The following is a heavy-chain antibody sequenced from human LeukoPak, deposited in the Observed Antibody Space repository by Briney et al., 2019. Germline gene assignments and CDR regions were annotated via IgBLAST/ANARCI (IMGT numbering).Heavy chain of an antibody. Sequence: SETLSLTCAVSGYSVSSGYYWGWIRQPPGKGLEGVGSAYHSGSTYYNPSLKSRVTISIHTSKNQFSLKLTSVTAADTAVYYCARGERVPDFWGQGTLVTVSS. CDR2: AYHSGST. J-gene: IGHJ4*02. D-gene: IGHD3-10*01. V-gene: IGHV4-38-2*01. CDR1: GYSVSSGYY. CDR3: ARGERVPDF.